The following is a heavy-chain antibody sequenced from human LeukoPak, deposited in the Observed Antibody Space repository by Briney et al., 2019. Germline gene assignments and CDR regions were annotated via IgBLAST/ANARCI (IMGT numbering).Heavy chain of an antibody. CDR1: GGSISSYY. CDR2: IYYSGST. D-gene: IGHD4-11*01. Sequence: SETLSLTCTVSGGSISSYYWSWIRQPPGKGLEWIGYIYYSGSTNYNPSLKSRVTISVDTSKNQFSLKLSSVTAADTAVYYCAREDYSNYFFDYLGQGTLVTVSS. CDR3: AREDYSNYFFDY. J-gene: IGHJ4*02. V-gene: IGHV4-59*01.